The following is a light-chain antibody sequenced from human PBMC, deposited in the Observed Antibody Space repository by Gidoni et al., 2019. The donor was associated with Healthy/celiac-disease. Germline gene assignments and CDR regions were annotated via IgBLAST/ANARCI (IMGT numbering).Light chain of an antibody. CDR1: QSNSSW. CDR2: KAS. J-gene: IGKJ1*01. Sequence: IQMTQSPSTLSASVGDRVTITCRASQSNSSWLAWYQQKPGKAPKLLIYKASSLESGVPSRFSGSGSGTEFTLTISSLQPDDFATYYCQQYNSYSRTFGQGTKVEIK. CDR3: QQYNSYSRT. V-gene: IGKV1-5*03.